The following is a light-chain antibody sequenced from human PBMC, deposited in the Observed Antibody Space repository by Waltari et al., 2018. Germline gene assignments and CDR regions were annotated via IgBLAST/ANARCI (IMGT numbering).Light chain of an antibody. J-gene: IGKJ5*01. Sequence: EIVMTQSPATLSVSPGERATLSCRASQSVRNNLVWYQQKPGQAPRLLIYGASTRVTGIPARFSGSGSGTEFTLTISSLEPEDFAVYYCQQRSNWPPITFGQGTRLEIK. CDR2: GAS. CDR1: QSVRNN. CDR3: QQRSNWPPIT. V-gene: IGKV3-15*01.